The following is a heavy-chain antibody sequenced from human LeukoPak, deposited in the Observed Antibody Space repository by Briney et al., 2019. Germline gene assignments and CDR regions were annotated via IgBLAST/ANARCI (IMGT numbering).Heavy chain of an antibody. V-gene: IGHV3-23*01. J-gene: IGHJ4*02. CDR3: AKARSSSWYYFDY. Sequence: GGSLRLSCAASGFTFSTYAMNWVRQAPGKGLEWVSVISGSGSRTYYADSVKGRYTISRDNSKNTLYLQMNSLRAEDTAVYYCAKARSSSWYYFDYWGQGTLVTVSS. CDR2: ISGSGSRT. CDR1: GFTFSTYA. D-gene: IGHD6-13*01.